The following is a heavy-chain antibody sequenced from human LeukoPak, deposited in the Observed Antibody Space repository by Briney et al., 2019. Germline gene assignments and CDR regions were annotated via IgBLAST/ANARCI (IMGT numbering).Heavy chain of an antibody. V-gene: IGHV3-23*01. J-gene: IGHJ4*02. Sequence: GGSLRLSCVGSGFTFSTYDMGWGRQTPGKGGEWGSAISTTGGYTENADSVKGRFTISTDNSQNPLFLQMHSLRAEDTAVYYCAKKPATIKFPFDIWGQGTLVTVSP. CDR2: ISTTGGYT. CDR3: AKKPATIKFPFDI. D-gene: IGHD5-24*01. CDR1: GFTFSTYD.